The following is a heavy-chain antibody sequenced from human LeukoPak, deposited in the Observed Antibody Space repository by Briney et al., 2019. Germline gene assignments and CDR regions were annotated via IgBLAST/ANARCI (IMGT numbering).Heavy chain of an antibody. D-gene: IGHD3-3*01. J-gene: IGHJ6*03. CDR2: ISSNGGST. V-gene: IGHV3-64*01. CDR1: GFTFSSYE. Sequence: EPGGSLRLSCAASGFTFSSYEMNWVRQAPGKGLEYVSAISSNGGSTYYANSVKGRFTISRDNSKNTLYLQMGSLRAEDMAVYYCARGPNPYTIFGVVDYYYYMDVWGKGTTVTVSS. CDR3: ARGPNPYTIFGVVDYYYYMDV.